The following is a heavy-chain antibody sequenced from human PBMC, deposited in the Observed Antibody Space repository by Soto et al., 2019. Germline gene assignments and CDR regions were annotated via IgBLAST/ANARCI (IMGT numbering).Heavy chain of an antibody. D-gene: IGHD1-1*01. CDR1: GGSISLNY. CDR3: AGGRESYNWNDVGY. CDR2: VYNSGST. V-gene: IGHV4-59*01. Sequence: QVQLQESGPGLVKPSETLSLTCTVSGGSISLNYWTWIRQPPGKGLEWIGSVYNSGSTNYNPSLKSRVTISVDTSKNQFSLRLSSVTAADTAVYYCAGGRESYNWNDVGYWGQGTLVTVSS. J-gene: IGHJ4*02.